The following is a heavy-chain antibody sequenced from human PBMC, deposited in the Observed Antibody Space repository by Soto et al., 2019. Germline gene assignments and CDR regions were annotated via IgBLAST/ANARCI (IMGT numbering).Heavy chain of an antibody. Sequence: EVPLLESGGALVQPGGSLRLSCAASGFTFSNHAMNWVRQAPGKGLEWVSTISDSGSTYYADSVKGRFTISRDNSKNTLYLQMNSLRAEATAVYYCARDPGGHYCTSTSCLYFFDHWGQGTRVIVSS. CDR2: ISDSGST. CDR3: ARDPGGHYCTSTSCLYFFDH. J-gene: IGHJ4*02. V-gene: IGHV3-23*01. D-gene: IGHD2-2*01. CDR1: GFTFSNHA.